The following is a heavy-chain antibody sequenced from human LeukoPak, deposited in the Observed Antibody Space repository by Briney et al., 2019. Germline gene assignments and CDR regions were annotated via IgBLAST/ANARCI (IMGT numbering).Heavy chain of an antibody. CDR2: ISYDGSNK. D-gene: IGHD3-22*01. Sequence: GGSLRLSCAASGFTFSSYALHWVRQAPGKGLEWVAVISYDGSNKYYADSVKGRFTISRDNSKNTLYLQMNSLRTEDTAVYYCARVKSRIVVAYDAFDIWGQGTMVTVSS. CDR1: GFTFSSYA. V-gene: IGHV3-30-3*01. CDR3: ARVKSRIVVAYDAFDI. J-gene: IGHJ3*02.